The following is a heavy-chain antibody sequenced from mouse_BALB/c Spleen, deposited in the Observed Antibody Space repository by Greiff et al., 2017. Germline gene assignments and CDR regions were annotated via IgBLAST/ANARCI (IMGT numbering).Heavy chain of an antibody. J-gene: IGHJ4*01. Sequence: EVKLVESGPGLVKPSQSLSLTCTVTGYSITSDYAWNWIRQFPGNKLEWMGYISYSGSTSYNPSLKSRISITRDTSKNQFFLQLNSVTTEDTATYYCAREKEGAMDYWGQGTSVTVSS. CDR2: ISYSGST. V-gene: IGHV3-2*02. CDR1: GYSITSDYA. CDR3: AREKEGAMDY.